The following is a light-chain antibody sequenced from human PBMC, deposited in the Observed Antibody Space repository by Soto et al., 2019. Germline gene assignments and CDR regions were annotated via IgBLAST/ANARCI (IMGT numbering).Light chain of an antibody. CDR2: GAA. V-gene: IGKV3-20*01. CDR1: QTLTSNY. J-gene: IGKJ4*01. Sequence: EIVLTQSPATLSLSPGERATLSCRASQTLTSNYLAWYQQKPGQAPRLLIHGAASRATGIPDRFSGSGSGTDFTLTNSRPEPKDFAVYYCQQYSDAVLTFGGGTKVEIK. CDR3: QQYSDAVLT.